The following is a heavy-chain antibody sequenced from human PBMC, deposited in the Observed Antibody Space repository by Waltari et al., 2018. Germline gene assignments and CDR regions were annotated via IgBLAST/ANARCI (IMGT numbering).Heavy chain of an antibody. CDR1: GGSISSSSYY. D-gene: IGHD6-13*01. CDR2: IYYSGST. CDR3: AGGDYSTAAAFDY. Sequence: QLQLQESGPGLVKPSETLSLTCTVSGGSISSSSYYWGWIRQPPGKGLEWIGSIYYSGSTYYNPSLKSRVTISVDTSKNQFSLKLSSVTAADTAVYYCAGGDYSTAAAFDYWGQGTLVTVSS. V-gene: IGHV4-39*07. J-gene: IGHJ4*02.